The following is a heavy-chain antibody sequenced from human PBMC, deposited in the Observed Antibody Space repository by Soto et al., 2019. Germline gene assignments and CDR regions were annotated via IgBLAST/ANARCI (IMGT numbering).Heavy chain of an antibody. Sequence: PSETLSLTCTVSGGSISSGGYYWSWIRQHPGKGLEWIGYIYYSGSTYYNPFLKSRVTISVDTSKNQFSLKLSSVTAADTAVYYCARAVPMTARPDHNWFDPWGQGTLVTVSS. CDR2: IYYSGST. J-gene: IGHJ5*02. CDR3: ARAVPMTARPDHNWFDP. D-gene: IGHD6-6*01. V-gene: IGHV4-31*03. CDR1: GGSISSGGYY.